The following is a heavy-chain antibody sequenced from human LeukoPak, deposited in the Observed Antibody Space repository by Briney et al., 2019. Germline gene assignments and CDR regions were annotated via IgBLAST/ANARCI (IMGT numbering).Heavy chain of an antibody. Sequence: PGGSLRLSCAASGFTFSSYGMNWVRQAPGKGLEWVSYISSSSTIYYADSVKGRFTISRDNAKNSLYLQMNSLRAEDTAVYYCARSDYGSGSYFDYWGQGTLVTVSS. D-gene: IGHD3-10*01. J-gene: IGHJ4*02. CDR1: GFTFSSYG. CDR3: ARSDYGSGSYFDY. CDR2: ISSSSTI. V-gene: IGHV3-48*01.